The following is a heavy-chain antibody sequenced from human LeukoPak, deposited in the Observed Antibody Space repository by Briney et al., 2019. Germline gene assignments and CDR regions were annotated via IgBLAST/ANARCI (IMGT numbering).Heavy chain of an antibody. Sequence: GASVKVSCKASGGTFISYAISWVRQAPGQGLEWMGGIIPIFGTANYAQKFQGRVTITADESTSTAYMELSSLRSEDTAVYYCARSVGSGYYYGLDYWGQGTLVTVSS. CDR3: ARSVGSGYYYGLDY. D-gene: IGHD3-22*01. J-gene: IGHJ4*02. V-gene: IGHV1-69*13. CDR2: IIPIFGTA. CDR1: GGTFISYA.